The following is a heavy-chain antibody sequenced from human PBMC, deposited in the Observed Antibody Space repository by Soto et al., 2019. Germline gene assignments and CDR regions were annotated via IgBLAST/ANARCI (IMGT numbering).Heavy chain of an antibody. D-gene: IGHD3-10*01. CDR2: ISSSSSTI. J-gene: IGHJ6*03. CDR3: ARVGFGELLTTSYYYYYMDV. Sequence: GGSLRLSSAASGFTFSSYSMNWVRQAPGKGLEWVSYISSSSSTIYYADSVKGRFTISRDNAKNSLYLQMNSLRAEDTAVYYCARVGFGELLTTSYYYYYMDVWGKGTTVTVSS. CDR1: GFTFSSYS. V-gene: IGHV3-48*01.